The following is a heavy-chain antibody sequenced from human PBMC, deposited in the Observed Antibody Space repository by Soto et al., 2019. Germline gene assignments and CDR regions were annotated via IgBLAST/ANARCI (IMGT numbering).Heavy chain of an antibody. D-gene: IGHD3-3*01. CDR2: IYYSGST. J-gene: IGHJ6*02. Sequence: PAESLALNCPVPGGSISSSSYYWGWIRQPPGKGLEWIGSIYYSGSTYYNPSLKSRVTISVDTSKNQFSLKLSSVTAADTAVYYCARLIGKGFLEWFHERYYYYYGMDVWGQGTTVTVSS. CDR3: ARLIGKGFLEWFHERYYYYYGMDV. CDR1: GGSISSSSYY. V-gene: IGHV4-39*01.